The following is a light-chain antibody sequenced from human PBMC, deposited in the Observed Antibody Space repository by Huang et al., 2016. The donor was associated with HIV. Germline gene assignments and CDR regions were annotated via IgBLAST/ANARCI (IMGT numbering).Light chain of an antibody. CDR3: QQYKTYQWT. V-gene: IGKV1-5*03. CDR2: KAS. Sequence: DIQMTQSPSTLSASIGDRVTITCRARGSISSRLAWYQQKPGKAPKLLIYKASSLESWVPSRFSGSGSGTEFTLTSSSLQPDDVATYYCQQYKTYQWTFGQGTKLEIK. J-gene: IGKJ1*01. CDR1: GSISSR.